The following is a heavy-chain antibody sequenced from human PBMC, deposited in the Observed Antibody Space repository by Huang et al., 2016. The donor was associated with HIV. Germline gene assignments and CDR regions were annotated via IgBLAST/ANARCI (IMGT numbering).Heavy chain of an antibody. CDR1: GYSFSIYW. Sequence: EVQLVQSGAEVKKPGESLKISCTGSGYSFSIYWIAWVSQMPGKGRGWMGIIDPFDSKSTYSPSFEGHVSISVDKSINTVYLHWSSLKASDTAIYYCAKGRRAFDVWGQGTWVTVSS. CDR3: AKGRRAFDV. J-gene: IGHJ3*01. CDR2: IDPFDSKS. V-gene: IGHV5-51*03.